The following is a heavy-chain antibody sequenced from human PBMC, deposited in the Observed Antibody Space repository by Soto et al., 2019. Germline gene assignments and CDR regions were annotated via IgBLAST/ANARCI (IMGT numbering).Heavy chain of an antibody. CDR2: ISYDGSNK. V-gene: IGHV3-30*18. Sequence: GGSLRLSCAASGFTFSSYGMHWVRQAPGKGLEWVAVISYDGSNKYYADSVKGRFTISRDNSKNTLYLQMNSLRAEDTAVYYCAKDLTPCSGGSCYYFDYWGQGTLVTVSS. CDR1: GFTFSSYG. D-gene: IGHD2-15*01. CDR3: AKDLTPCSGGSCYYFDY. J-gene: IGHJ4*02.